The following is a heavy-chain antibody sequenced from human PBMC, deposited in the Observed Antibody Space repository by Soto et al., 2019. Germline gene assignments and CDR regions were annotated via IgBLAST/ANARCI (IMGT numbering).Heavy chain of an antibody. D-gene: IGHD4-17*01. CDR1: GFTFSSYG. CDR3: AKDEKRDNGDYPTAGY. Sequence: QVQLVESGGGVVQPGRSLRLSCAASGFTFSSYGMHWVRQAPGKGLEWVAVISYDGSNKYYADSVKGRFTISRDNSKNTLYLQMNRLRAEDTAVYYCAKDEKRDNGDYPTAGYWGQGTLVTVSS. J-gene: IGHJ4*02. CDR2: ISYDGSNK. V-gene: IGHV3-30*18.